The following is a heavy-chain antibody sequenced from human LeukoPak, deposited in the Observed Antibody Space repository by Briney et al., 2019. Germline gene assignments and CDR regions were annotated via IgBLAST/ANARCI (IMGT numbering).Heavy chain of an antibody. CDR3: ARGSYTIFGVVIPNGVDY. V-gene: IGHV1-8*03. J-gene: IGHJ4*02. Sequence: ASVKVSCKASGYTFTSYDINWVRQATGQGLEWMGWMNPNSGNTGYAQKFQGRVTITTNTSISTAYMELSSLRSEDTAVYYCARGSYTIFGVVIPNGVDYWGQGTLVTVSS. D-gene: IGHD3-3*01. CDR1: GYTFTSYD. CDR2: MNPNSGNT.